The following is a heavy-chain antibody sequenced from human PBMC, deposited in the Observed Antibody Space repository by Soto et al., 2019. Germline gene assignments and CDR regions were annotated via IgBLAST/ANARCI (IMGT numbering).Heavy chain of an antibody. D-gene: IGHD1-1*01. V-gene: IGHV4-59*12. CDR3: AAGGGLPGYT. CDR1: GGSISSYY. Sequence: SETLSLTCSVSGGSISSYYWSWIRQPPGKGLEWIGYIYYSGSTNYNPSLKSRVTISVDTSKNQFSLKLSSVTAADTAVYYCAAGGGLPGYTWGQDTLFTVSS. J-gene: IGHJ1*01. CDR2: IYYSGST.